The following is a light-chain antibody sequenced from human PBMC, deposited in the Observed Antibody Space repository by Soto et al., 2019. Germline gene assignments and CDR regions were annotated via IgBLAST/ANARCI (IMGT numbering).Light chain of an antibody. CDR2: DVS. V-gene: IGLV2-11*01. J-gene: IGLJ2*01. CDR3: CSYAGSYTVV. Sequence: QSALTQPRSVSGSPGQSVTISCTGTSSDVGGYKYVSWYQQHPGKVPKLMIYDVSKRPSGVPDRFSGSKSGNTASLTISGLQAEDEADYHCCSYAGSYTVVFGGGTKVTVL. CDR1: SSDVGGYKY.